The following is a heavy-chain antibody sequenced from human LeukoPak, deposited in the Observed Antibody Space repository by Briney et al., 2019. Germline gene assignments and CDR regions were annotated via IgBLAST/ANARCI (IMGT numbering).Heavy chain of an antibody. CDR1: GFTFSSYS. CDR2: ISSSSSYI. CDR3: ARPSESSWPTPYFDY. V-gene: IGHV3-21*01. J-gene: IGHJ4*02. D-gene: IGHD6-13*01. Sequence: GGSLRLSCAASGFTFSSYSMNWVRQAPGKGLEWVSSISSSSSYIYYADSVKGRFTISRDNAKNSLYLQMNSLRAEDTAVYYCARPSESSWPTPYFDYWGQGTLVTVSS.